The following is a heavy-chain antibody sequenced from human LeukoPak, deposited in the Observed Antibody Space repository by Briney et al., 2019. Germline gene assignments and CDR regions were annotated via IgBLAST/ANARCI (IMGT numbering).Heavy chain of an antibody. J-gene: IGHJ4*02. D-gene: IGHD3-10*01. CDR3: ARNYYGSGSYYLHFDY. V-gene: IGHV6-1*01. CDR1: GDSVSSNSAT. Sequence: SRTLSLTCAISGDSVSSNSATWTWIRQSPSRGLEWLGRAYYRSKWDNDYAVSVKSRITINPDTSKNQFSLQLKSVTPEDTAVYYCARNYYGSGSYYLHFDYWGQGTLVTVPS. CDR2: AYYRSKWDN.